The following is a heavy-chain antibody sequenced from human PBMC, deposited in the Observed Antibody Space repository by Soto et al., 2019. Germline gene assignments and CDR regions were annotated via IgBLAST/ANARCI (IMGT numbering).Heavy chain of an antibody. CDR2: IFNSGTT. CDR3: ALALGPTTGLDY. J-gene: IGHJ4*02. D-gene: IGHD1-26*01. V-gene: IGHV4-31*02. Sequence: WTWFRQPPGKGLEWMGYIFNSGTTFYNPSLTSRLSISMDTSGNHFSLELRSVTAADTAVYYCALALGPTTGLDYWGQGTLVTVSS.